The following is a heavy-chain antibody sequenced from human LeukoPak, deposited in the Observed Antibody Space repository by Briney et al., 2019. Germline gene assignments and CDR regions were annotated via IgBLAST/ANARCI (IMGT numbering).Heavy chain of an antibody. CDR1: GFTFSSYA. V-gene: IGHV3-23*01. CDR2: ISGSGGST. CDR3: AKGQWFGELIT. Sequence: GGSLRLSCAASGFTFSSYAMSWVRQAAGKGLEWVSAISGSGGSTYYADSVKGRFTISRDNSKNTLYLQMNSLRAEDTAVYYCAKGQWFGELITWGQGTLVTVSS. J-gene: IGHJ5*02. D-gene: IGHD3-10*01.